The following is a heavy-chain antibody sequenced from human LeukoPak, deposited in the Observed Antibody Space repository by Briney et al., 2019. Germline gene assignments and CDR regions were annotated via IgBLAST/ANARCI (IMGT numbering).Heavy chain of an antibody. V-gene: IGHV3-23*01. CDR2: TSSSDDGT. Sequence: PGGSLRLSCAASGFPLSSYAMSWVRQVPGKGLEWISATSSSDDGTYHADSVRGRFAIYRDNSKNTLYLQINSLRAEDTAVYYCAKDPSVYYGDYIIRWGQGTLVIVSS. CDR3: AKDPSVYYGDYIIR. CDR1: GFPLSSYA. D-gene: IGHD4-17*01. J-gene: IGHJ4*02.